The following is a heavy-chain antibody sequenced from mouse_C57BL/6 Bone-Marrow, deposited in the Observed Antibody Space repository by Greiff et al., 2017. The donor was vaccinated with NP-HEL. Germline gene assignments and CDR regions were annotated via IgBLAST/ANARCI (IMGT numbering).Heavy chain of an antibody. CDR2: INPNNGGT. J-gene: IGHJ1*03. Sequence: VQLKQSGPELVKPGASVKMSCKASGYTFTDYNMHWVKQSHGKSLEWIGYINPNNGGTSYNPKFKGKATLTVNKSSSTAYMELRSLTSEDSAVYYCAREIYYYGSSYWYFDVWGTGTTVTVSS. D-gene: IGHD1-1*01. CDR3: AREIYYYGSSYWYFDV. CDR1: GYTFTDYN. V-gene: IGHV1-22*01.